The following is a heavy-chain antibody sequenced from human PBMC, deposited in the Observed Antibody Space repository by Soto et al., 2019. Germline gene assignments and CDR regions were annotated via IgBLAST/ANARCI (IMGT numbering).Heavy chain of an antibody. CDR1: GFSFSDFT. Sequence: EVQLVESGGGLDKPGGSLRLSCAASGFSFSDFTINWVRQAPGKGLEWVSSIDVASTFMFYADSVTGRFTISRDNSKKSVYLLMNSLRAEDSAVYFCARETESYSWNDGLMDVWGQGTTVTVSS. V-gene: IGHV3-21*01. D-gene: IGHD1-20*01. CDR3: ARETESYSWNDGLMDV. J-gene: IGHJ6*02. CDR2: IDVASTFM.